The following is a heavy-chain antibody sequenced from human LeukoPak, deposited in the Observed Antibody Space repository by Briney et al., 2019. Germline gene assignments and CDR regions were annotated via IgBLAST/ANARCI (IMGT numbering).Heavy chain of an antibody. Sequence: ASVKVSCKASGYTFTSYYMHWVRQAPGQGLEWMGIINPSGGSTSYAQKFQGRVTMTRDTSTSTVYMELSSLRSEDTAVYYCARDRTGKWFGELLGAFDIWGQGTMITVSS. D-gene: IGHD3-10*01. CDR1: GYTFTSYY. V-gene: IGHV1-46*01. CDR3: ARDRTGKWFGELLGAFDI. J-gene: IGHJ3*02. CDR2: INPSGGST.